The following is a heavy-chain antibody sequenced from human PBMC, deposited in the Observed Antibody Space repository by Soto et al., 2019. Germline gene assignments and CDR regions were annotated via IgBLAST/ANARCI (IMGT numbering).Heavy chain of an antibody. CDR3: VRDSCSGGSCYLDC. Sequence: QVQLVQSGAEVKKPGASVKVSCKASGYTFSNYGISWVRQAPGQGPEWMGWISTYNGNTKYAQKLQGRVTMTTDTSTSTVDMDLRSWRSDDTAVYYCVRDSCSGGSCYLDCWGQGTLVTVSS. V-gene: IGHV1-18*01. D-gene: IGHD2-15*01. CDR2: ISTYNGNT. CDR1: GYTFSNYG. J-gene: IGHJ4*02.